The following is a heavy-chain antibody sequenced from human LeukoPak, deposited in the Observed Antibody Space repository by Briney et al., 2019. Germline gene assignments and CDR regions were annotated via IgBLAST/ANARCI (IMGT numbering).Heavy chain of an antibody. CDR3: ARQPTWIQLWSMGGAFDI. D-gene: IGHD5-18*01. J-gene: IGHJ3*02. CDR1: GGTFSSYA. V-gene: IGHV1-69*06. Sequence: ASVKVSCKASGGTFSSYAISWVRQAPGQGLEWMGGIIPIFGTANYAQKFQGRVTITADKSTSTAYMELSSLRSEDTAVYYCARQPTWIQLWSMGGAFDIWGQGTMVTVSS. CDR2: IIPIFGTA.